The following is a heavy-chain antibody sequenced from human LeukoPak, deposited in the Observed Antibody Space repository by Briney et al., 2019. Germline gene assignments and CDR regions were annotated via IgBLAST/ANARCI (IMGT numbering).Heavy chain of an antibody. D-gene: IGHD4-23*01. CDR3: ARDLRGNSMFYDY. CDR2: INPNSGDT. J-gene: IGHJ4*02. V-gene: IGHV1-2*02. CDR1: GYTFTADY. Sequence: GASVKVSCKASGYTFTADYIHWVRQAPGQGLEWMGWINPNSGDTHYPQKFQGRVTLTSDTFISTAYMELGRLSPDDTAMYFCARDLRGNSMFYDYWGQGTLVTVSS.